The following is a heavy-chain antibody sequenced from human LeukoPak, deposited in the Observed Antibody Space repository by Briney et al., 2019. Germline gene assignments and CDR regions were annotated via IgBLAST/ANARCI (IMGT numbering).Heavy chain of an antibody. V-gene: IGHV4-34*01. Sequence: SETLSLTCAVYGRSFSGYYWSWIRQPPGKGLEWIGEINHSGSTNYNPSLKSRVTISVDTSKNQFSLKLSSVTAADTAVYYCARDIAAASDYWGQGTLVTVSS. CDR3: ARDIAAASDY. J-gene: IGHJ4*02. CDR2: INHSGST. CDR1: GRSFSGYY. D-gene: IGHD6-13*01.